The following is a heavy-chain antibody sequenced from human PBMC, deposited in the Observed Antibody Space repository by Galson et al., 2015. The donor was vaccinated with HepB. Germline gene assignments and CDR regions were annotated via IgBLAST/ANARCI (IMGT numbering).Heavy chain of an antibody. D-gene: IGHD3-16*01. CDR2: ISSNGGST. Sequence: SLRLSCAASGFTFSSYAMHWVRQAPGKGLEYVSAISSNGGSTYYANSVKGRFTISRDNSKNTLYLQMGSLRAKDMAVYYCASGGDGRGDAFDIWGQGTMVTVSS. V-gene: IGHV3-64*01. CDR3: ASGGDGRGDAFDI. J-gene: IGHJ3*02. CDR1: GFTFSSYA.